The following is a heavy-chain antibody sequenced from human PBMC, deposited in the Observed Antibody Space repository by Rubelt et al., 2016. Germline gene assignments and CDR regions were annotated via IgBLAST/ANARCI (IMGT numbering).Heavy chain of an antibody. J-gene: IGHJ3*02. CDR2: FSGSDDYT. V-gene: IGHV3-23*01. CDR1: GFTFNNYA. D-gene: IGHD3-9*01. Sequence: EVQLLESGGGLVQPGGSLRLSCAASGFTFNNYAMNWVRQAPGKGLEWVSGFSGSDDYTYYADSVKGRFTTSRDNSKNTLYLQMNSLRAEDTAVYYCANLLRYFDWLPFHTGQDAFDIWGQGTMVTVSS. CDR3: ANLLRYFDWLPFHTGQDAFDI.